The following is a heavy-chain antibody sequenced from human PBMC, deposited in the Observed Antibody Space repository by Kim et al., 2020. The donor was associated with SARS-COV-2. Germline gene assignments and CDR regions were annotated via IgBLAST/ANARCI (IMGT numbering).Heavy chain of an antibody. CDR2: ISGSGGST. D-gene: IGHD6-13*01. CDR1: GFTFSSYA. CDR3: SKGNGWIAAAGTSDY. V-gene: IGHV3-23*01. J-gene: IGHJ4*02. Sequence: GGSLRLSCAASGFTFSSYAMSWVRQAPGKGLEWVSAISGSGGSTYYADSVKGRFTISRDNSKNTLYLQMNSLRAEDTGVYYWSKGNGWIAAAGTSDYWGQGTLVTVLS.